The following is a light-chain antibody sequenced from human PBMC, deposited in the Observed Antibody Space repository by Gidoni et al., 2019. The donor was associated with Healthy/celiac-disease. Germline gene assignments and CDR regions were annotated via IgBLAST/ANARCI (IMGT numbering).Light chain of an antibody. CDR2: DAS. Sequence: DIQMTQSPSSLSASVGDRVTITCQASQDISNYLNWYQQKPGKTPQLLIYDASNLETGVPSRFSGSGSGTDFTFPISSLQPEDIATYYCQQYDKTFGQGTKVEIK. CDR3: QQYDKT. J-gene: IGKJ1*01. V-gene: IGKV1-33*01. CDR1: QDISNY.